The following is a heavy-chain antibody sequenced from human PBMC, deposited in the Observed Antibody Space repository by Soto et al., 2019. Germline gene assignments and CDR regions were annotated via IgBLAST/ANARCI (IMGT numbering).Heavy chain of an antibody. Sequence: VGPLRLSYAASGCTFRNYGMTWVRQAPGKGLEWVTKIKQRGSEKYYVDPVKGRFTISRDNAKNSLYLQMNSLRAEDTAVYYCARDSRWLVSLSGMDVWGQGTTVTVSS. D-gene: IGHD6-19*01. CDR2: IKQRGSEK. CDR3: ARDSRWLVSLSGMDV. V-gene: IGHV3-7*05. J-gene: IGHJ6*02. CDR1: GCTFRNYG.